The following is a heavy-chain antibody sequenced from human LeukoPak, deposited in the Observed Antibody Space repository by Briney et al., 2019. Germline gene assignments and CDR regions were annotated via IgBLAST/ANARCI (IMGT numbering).Heavy chain of an antibody. CDR3: ARGGYSFDY. V-gene: IGHV3-7*01. Sequence: PGGSLRLSCGASGFTLSGYWMSWVRQAPGKGLEWVARLHADGIERYYVDPVKGRFTISRDNAKNSLHLQMYSLRLDDTAVYYCARGGYSFDYLGQGTLVTVSS. D-gene: IGHD5-12*01. CDR2: LHADGIER. CDR1: GFTLSGYW. J-gene: IGHJ4*02.